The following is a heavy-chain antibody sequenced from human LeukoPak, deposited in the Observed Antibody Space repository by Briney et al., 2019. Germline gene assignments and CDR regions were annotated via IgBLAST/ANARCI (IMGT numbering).Heavy chain of an antibody. CDR2: IGTAGDT. J-gene: IGHJ4*02. CDR3: ARGTIGENFEY. V-gene: IGHV3-13*01. D-gene: IGHD3-10*01. Sequence: GGSLRLSCAASGFTFSSYDMHWVRQATGKGLEWVSAIGTAGDTYYPGSVKGRFTISRENAKNSLYLQMNSLRAGDTAVYYCARGTIGENFEYWGQGTLVTVSS. CDR1: GFTFSSYD.